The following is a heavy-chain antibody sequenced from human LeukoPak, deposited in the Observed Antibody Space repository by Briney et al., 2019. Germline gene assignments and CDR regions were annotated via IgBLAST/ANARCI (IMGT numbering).Heavy chain of an antibody. D-gene: IGHD3-3*01. J-gene: IGHJ5*02. Sequence: SETLSLTCSASGGSISRSSYNWGWIRQPPGKGLEWIGSIYYSGSTYYNPSLKSRVTISVDTSKNQFSLKLSSVTAADTAVYYCARIITYYDFSCWFDPWGQGTLVTVSS. V-gene: IGHV4-39*01. CDR3: ARIITYYDFSCWFDP. CDR2: IYYSGST. CDR1: GGSISRSSYN.